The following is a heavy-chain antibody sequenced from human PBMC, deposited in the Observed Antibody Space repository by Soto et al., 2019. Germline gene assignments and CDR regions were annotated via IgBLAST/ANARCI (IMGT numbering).Heavy chain of an antibody. J-gene: IGHJ4*02. D-gene: IGHD3-10*01. CDR2: IYYSGST. Sequence: SEALSLTCTVSGGSISSGDYYWSWIRQPPGKGLEWIGYIYYSGSTYYNPSLKSRVTISVDTSKNQFSLKLSSVTAADTAVYYCARAQGSGFLVSWGQGTLVTVSS. V-gene: IGHV4-30-4*01. CDR1: GGSISSGDYY. CDR3: ARAQGSGFLVS.